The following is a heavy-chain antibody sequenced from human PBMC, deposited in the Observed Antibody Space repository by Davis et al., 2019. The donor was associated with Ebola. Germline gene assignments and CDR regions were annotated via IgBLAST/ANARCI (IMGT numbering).Heavy chain of an antibody. V-gene: IGHV4-59*08. CDR2: IYYKGST. CDR1: GGSISGSY. J-gene: IGHJ5*02. CDR3: ARREVVTTGDSFDP. Sequence: PSETLSLTCTVSGGSISGSYWSWIRQTPGKGPEWIGYIYYKGSTNYNPALKSRVTISVDTSKNQFSLRLASVTAADTAVYYCARREVVTTGDSFDPWGQGRLVIVSS. D-gene: IGHD2-15*01.